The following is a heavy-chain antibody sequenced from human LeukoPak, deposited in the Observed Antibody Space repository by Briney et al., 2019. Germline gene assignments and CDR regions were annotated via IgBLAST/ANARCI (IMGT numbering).Heavy chain of an antibody. CDR2: ISGSGDRT. CDR3: AKDLRKGQLVSELGFDY. CDR1: GLIFSSYA. D-gene: IGHD6-13*01. J-gene: IGHJ4*02. Sequence: PGGSLRLSCAASGLIFSSYAMSWVRQAPGKGLEWVSAISGSGDRTYYTNSVKGRFTISRDNSKNTVILQMNSLRAEDTAVYYCAKDLRKGQLVSELGFDYWGQGTLVTDSS. V-gene: IGHV3-23*01.